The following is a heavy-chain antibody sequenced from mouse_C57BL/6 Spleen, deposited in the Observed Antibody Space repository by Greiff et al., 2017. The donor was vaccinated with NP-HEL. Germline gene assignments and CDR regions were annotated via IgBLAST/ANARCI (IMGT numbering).Heavy chain of an antibody. Sequence: VHLVESGPELVKPGASVKISCKASGYAFSSSWMNWVKQRPGKGLEWIGRIYPGDGDTNYNGKFKGKATLTADKSSSTAYMQLSSLTSEDSAVYFCARWSIRSGNYYAMDYWGQGTSVTVSS. CDR2: IYPGDGDT. V-gene: IGHV1-82*01. D-gene: IGHD4-1*01. J-gene: IGHJ4*01. CDR3: ARWSIRSGNYYAMDY. CDR1: GYAFSSSW.